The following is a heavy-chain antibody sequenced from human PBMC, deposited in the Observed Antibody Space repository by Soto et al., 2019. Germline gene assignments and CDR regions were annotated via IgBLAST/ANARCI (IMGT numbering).Heavy chain of an antibody. J-gene: IGHJ5*02. CDR1: GGSISSYY. V-gene: IGHV4-59*01. CDR2: IYYSGST. D-gene: IGHD5-18*01. CDR3: ARAGYSYGNWFDP. Sequence: QVQLQESGPGLVKPSETLSLTCTVSGGSISSYYWSWIRQPPGKGLEWIGYIYYSGSTNYNPSLKSRVTISVDTSKNQFSLKLSSVTAADTAVYYCARAGYSYGNWFDPWGQGTLVTVS.